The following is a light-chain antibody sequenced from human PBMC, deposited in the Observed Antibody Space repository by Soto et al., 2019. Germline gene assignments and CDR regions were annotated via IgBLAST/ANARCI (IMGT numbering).Light chain of an antibody. CDR1: NIGSKS. CDR3: QVWDSSSDHVV. V-gene: IGLV3-21*04. CDR2: YDS. J-gene: IGLJ2*01. Sequence: SYELTQPPSVSVAPGKTARITCGGNNIGSKSVHGYQQKPGQAPVLGIYYDSDRRSGIPERFSGSNSGNTATLTISRVEAGDEADYYCQVWDSSSDHVVFGGGTQLTVL.